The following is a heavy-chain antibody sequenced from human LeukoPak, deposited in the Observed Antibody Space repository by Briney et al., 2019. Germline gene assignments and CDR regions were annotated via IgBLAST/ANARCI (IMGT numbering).Heavy chain of an antibody. Sequence: ASVKVSCKASGYTFTGYYMHWVRQAPGQGLEWMGWINPNSGGANYAQKFQGWVTMTRDTSISTAYMELSRLRSDDTAVYYCARDGRQMATEFDYWGQGTLVTVSS. CDR2: INPNSGGA. CDR1: GYTFTGYY. D-gene: IGHD5-24*01. J-gene: IGHJ4*02. CDR3: ARDGRQMATEFDY. V-gene: IGHV1-2*04.